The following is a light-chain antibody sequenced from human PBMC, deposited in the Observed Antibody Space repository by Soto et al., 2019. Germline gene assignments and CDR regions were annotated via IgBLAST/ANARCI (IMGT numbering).Light chain of an antibody. V-gene: IGLV1-44*01. CDR1: NSNIGSNT. J-gene: IGLJ2*01. Sequence: QSVLTQPPSASGTPGQRVTISCSGSNSNIGSNTVNWYQQLPGTAPKLLIQTNNQRPSGVPDRFSGSKSGTSASLAISGLQSEDEADYYCAAWDDSVNGPVFGGGTQLTVL. CDR3: AAWDDSVNGPV. CDR2: TNN.